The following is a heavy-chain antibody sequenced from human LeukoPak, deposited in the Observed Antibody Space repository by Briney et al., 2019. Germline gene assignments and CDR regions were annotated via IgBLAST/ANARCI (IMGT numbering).Heavy chain of an antibody. CDR2: LNSDGSST. Sequence: GGSLRLSCAASGFIFSDYWMHWVRQAPGKGLVWVSRLNSDGSSTIYADSVKGRFTISRDNAKNTLYLQMNSLRAEDTAVYYCARGLGGTGDHWGQGTVVTVSS. J-gene: IGHJ4*02. V-gene: IGHV3-74*01. D-gene: IGHD3-10*01. CDR1: GFIFSDYW. CDR3: ARGLGGTGDH.